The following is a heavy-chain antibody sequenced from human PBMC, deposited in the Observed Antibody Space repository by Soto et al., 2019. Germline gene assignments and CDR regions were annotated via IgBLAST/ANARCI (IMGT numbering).Heavy chain of an antibody. Sequence: SETLSLTCTVSGGYISSYYWSWIRQPPGKGLEWIGYIYYSGSTNYNPSLKSRVTISVDTSKNQFSLKLSSVTAADTAVYYCARAGINGGSGWYFAFDIWGQGTMVTVSS. V-gene: IGHV4-59*01. CDR1: GGYISSYY. CDR3: ARAGINGGSGWYFAFDI. J-gene: IGHJ3*02. D-gene: IGHD6-19*01. CDR2: IYYSGST.